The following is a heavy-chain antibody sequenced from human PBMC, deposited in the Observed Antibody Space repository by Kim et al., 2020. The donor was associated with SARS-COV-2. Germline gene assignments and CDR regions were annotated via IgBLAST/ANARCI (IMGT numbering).Heavy chain of an antibody. J-gene: IGHJ4*02. V-gene: IGHV6-1*01. D-gene: IGHD6-19*01. CDR3: ARGEQWLVRGYFDY. Sequence: AVSVKSRITINPDTSKNQFSLQLNSVTPEDTAVYYCARGEQWLVRGYFDYWGQGTLVTVSS.